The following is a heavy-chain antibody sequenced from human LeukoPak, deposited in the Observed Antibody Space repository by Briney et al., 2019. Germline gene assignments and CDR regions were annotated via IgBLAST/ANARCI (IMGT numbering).Heavy chain of an antibody. J-gene: IGHJ4*02. Sequence: GGSLRLSCTASSFSFSSYWMTWVRQAPGKGLEWVASINQGGSEKYSVDSVKGRFTISRGNPKNSLYLQMNSLRAEDTSVYYCARSTGWYPFPDYWGQGTLVTVSS. CDR2: INQGGSEK. D-gene: IGHD6-19*01. V-gene: IGHV3-7*01. CDR1: SFSFSSYW. CDR3: ARSTGWYPFPDY.